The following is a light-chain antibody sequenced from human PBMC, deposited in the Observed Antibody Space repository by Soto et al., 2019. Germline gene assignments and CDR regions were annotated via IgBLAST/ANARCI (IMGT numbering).Light chain of an antibody. CDR3: QQRYSTPRT. Sequence: DIQMTQSPSSLSASVGDRVTITCRASQSISSYLNWYQQKPGKAPTLLIYAASSLQSGVPSRFTGSGSGTDFTLTISSLQPEDFATYYCQQRYSTPRTFGQGTKLEIK. J-gene: IGKJ2*01. CDR2: AAS. CDR1: QSISSY. V-gene: IGKV1-39*01.